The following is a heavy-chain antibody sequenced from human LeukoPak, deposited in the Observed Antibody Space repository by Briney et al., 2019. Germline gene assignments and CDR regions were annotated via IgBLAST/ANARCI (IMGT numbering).Heavy chain of an antibody. CDR2: IYYSGST. Sequence: SSETLSLTCTVSGGSISNSSYYWGWIRQPPGKGLEWIGYIYYSGSTNYNPSLKSRVTMSIDTSKNHFSLKLSSVTAADTAVYYCARGPYYDSTKASGFDIWGQGTMVTVSS. CDR3: ARGPYYDSTKASGFDI. V-gene: IGHV4-61*05. CDR1: GGSISNSSYY. J-gene: IGHJ3*02. D-gene: IGHD3-22*01.